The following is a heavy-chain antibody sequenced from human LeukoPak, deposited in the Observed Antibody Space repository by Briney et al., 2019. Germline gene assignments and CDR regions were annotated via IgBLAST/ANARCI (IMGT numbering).Heavy chain of an antibody. V-gene: IGHV3-30*18. CDR1: GFTFSSYG. Sequence: PGRSLRLSCAASGFTFSSYGMHWVRQAPGKGLEWVAVISYGGSNKYYADSVKGRFTISRDNSKNTLYLQMNSLRAEDTAVYYCAKDHSGYLDYWGQGTLVTVSS. D-gene: IGHD1-26*01. CDR3: AKDHSGYLDY. J-gene: IGHJ4*02. CDR2: ISYGGSNK.